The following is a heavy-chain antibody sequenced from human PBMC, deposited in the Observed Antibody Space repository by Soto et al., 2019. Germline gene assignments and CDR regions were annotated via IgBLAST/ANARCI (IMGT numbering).Heavy chain of an antibody. Sequence: QVQLVQSGAEVKKPGSSVKVSCKASGGTFSSYAISWVRQAPGQGLEWMGAIIPIFGTANYAQKSEASVRINEDESTNTAYTEPRRPSSAYTAVYYCARHVPAASYYCGRDRWGQGSTVTVSS. CDR1: GGTFSSYA. J-gene: IGHJ6*02. CDR3: ARHVPAASYYCGRDR. CDR2: IIPIFGTA. V-gene: IGHV1-69*12. D-gene: IGHD2-2*01.